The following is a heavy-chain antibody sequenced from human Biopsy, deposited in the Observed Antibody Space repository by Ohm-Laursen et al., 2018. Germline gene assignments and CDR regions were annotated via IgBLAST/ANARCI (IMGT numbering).Heavy chain of an antibody. CDR2: IRRNSAII. CDR3: ARDRGGARYGMDV. J-gene: IGHJ6*02. V-gene: IGHV3-9*01. CDR1: GFTFDDYG. Sequence: SLRLSCSASGFTFDDYGMHWVRQPPGKGLEWVSGIRRNSAIIDYADSVRGRFTISRDNTRRFLFLQMNNLKSEDTAFYYCARDRGGARYGMDVWGRGTTVTVSS. D-gene: IGHD1-26*01.